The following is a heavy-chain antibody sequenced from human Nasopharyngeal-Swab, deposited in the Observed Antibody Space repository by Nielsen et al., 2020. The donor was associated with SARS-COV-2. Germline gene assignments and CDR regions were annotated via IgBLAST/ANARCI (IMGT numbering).Heavy chain of an antibody. CDR3: ARSVGGFYGQGAFDI. D-gene: IGHD3-16*01. CDR1: GFTFGDYA. J-gene: IGHJ3*02. V-gene: IGHV3-49*01. CDR2: IRSQIYGGAP. Sequence: GESLKISCTTSGFTFGDYAMSWFRQAPGKGLEWVGFIRSQIYGGAPEYAASVKGRFTISRDGAESIAYLQMNSLQIEDTGVYYCARSVGGFYGQGAFDIWGQGTMVTVSS.